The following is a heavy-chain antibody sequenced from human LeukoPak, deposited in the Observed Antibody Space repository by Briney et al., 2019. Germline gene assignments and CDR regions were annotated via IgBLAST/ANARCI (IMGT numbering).Heavy chain of an antibody. CDR3: ARELVYYYDSSGYYKRGYFDY. D-gene: IGHD3-22*01. Sequence: PGGSLRLXCAASGFTVSSNYMSWVRQAPGKGLECVSVIYSGGSTYYADSVKGRFIISRDNSKNTLYLQMNSLRAEDTAVYYCARELVYYYDSSGYYKRGYFDYWGQGTLVTVSS. CDR2: IYSGGST. CDR1: GFTVSSNY. J-gene: IGHJ4*02. V-gene: IGHV3-66*02.